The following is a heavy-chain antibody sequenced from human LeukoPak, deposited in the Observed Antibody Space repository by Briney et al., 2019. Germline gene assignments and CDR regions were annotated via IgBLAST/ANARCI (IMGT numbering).Heavy chain of an antibody. CDR2: IIPIFGTA. V-gene: IGHV1-69*13. J-gene: IGHJ4*02. CDR1: GGTFSSYA. CDR3: ARDASGSYYLFDY. Sequence: SVKFSCKASGGTFSSYAISWVRQAPGQGLEWMGGIIPIFGTANYAQKFQGRVTITADESTSTAYMELSSLRSEDTAVYYCARDASGSYYLFDYWGQGTLVTVSS. D-gene: IGHD1-26*01.